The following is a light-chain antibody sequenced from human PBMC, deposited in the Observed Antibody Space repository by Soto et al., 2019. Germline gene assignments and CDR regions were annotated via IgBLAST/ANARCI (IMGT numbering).Light chain of an antibody. CDR2: GAS. Sequence: EIVMTQSPSTLSVSPGERATLSCRASQSVSSKLAWYQQKTGKAPRLLIYGASTRATGIPARFSGSGSGTEFTLTINSLESEDFAVYICQQYNNWPPTWTFGQGTKVDIK. V-gene: IGKV3-15*01. CDR3: QQYNNWPPTWT. CDR1: QSVSSK. J-gene: IGKJ1*01.